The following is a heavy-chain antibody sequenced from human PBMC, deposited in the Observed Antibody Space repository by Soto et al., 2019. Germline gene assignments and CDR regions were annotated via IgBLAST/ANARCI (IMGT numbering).Heavy chain of an antibody. Sequence: ASVKVSCKASGYTFTSYDIDWVRQATGQGLEWMGWMNPNSGNTGYAQKFQGRVTMTRNTSISTAYMELSSLRSEDTAVYYCARGRYSYGYGYYYYGMDVWGQGTTVTVSS. CDR1: GYTFTSYD. CDR3: ARGRYSYGYGYYYYGMDV. J-gene: IGHJ6*02. V-gene: IGHV1-8*01. D-gene: IGHD5-18*01. CDR2: MNPNSGNT.